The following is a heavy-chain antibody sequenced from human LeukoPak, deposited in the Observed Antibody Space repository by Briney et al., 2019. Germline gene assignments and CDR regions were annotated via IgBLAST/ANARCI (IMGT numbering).Heavy chain of an antibody. V-gene: IGHV4-38-2*02. J-gene: IGHJ5*02. CDR3: ARANHYYGSGSYRRFDP. Sequence: PSETLSLTCTVSGYSISSGYYWGWIRQPPGKGLEWIGSIYHSGSTYYNPSLKSRVTISVDTSKNQFSLKLSSVTAADTAVYYCARANHYYGSGSYRRFDPWGQGTLVTVSS. CDR2: IYHSGST. CDR1: GYSISSGYY. D-gene: IGHD3-10*01.